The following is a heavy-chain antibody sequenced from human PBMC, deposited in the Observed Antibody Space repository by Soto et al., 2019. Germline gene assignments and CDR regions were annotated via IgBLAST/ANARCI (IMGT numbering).Heavy chain of an antibody. CDR2: IYVNGDT. D-gene: IGHD1-26*01. CDR3: AREMGGGALGY. Sequence: QVQLQESGPGLVKPSETLSLTCSISDGSIDYDYWSWIRQPAGKGLEWIGRIYVNGDTKYNPSLRRRVTMSVHRSTNQFSLKLDSRPASATALYYCAREMGGGALGYLGQGTLVTVSS. CDR1: DGSIDYDY. V-gene: IGHV4-4*07. J-gene: IGHJ4*02.